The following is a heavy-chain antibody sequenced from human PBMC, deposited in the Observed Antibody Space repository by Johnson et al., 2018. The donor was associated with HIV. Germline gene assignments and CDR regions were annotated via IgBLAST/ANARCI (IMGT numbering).Heavy chain of an antibody. Sequence: VQLVESGGGLVQPGGSLRLSCAASGFTFDDYAMHCVRQAPGNGLEWVSLIRWDGAITSYVDSVKGRFTISRDNSRNSLFLQMKSLRAEDTALYYCARAEIYEGRVGDFAFDIWGRGTMVTVSS. CDR3: ARAEIYEGRVGDFAFDI. D-gene: IGHD3-10*01. J-gene: IGHJ3*02. CDR2: IRWDGAIT. CDR1: GFTFDDYA. V-gene: IGHV3-43D*03.